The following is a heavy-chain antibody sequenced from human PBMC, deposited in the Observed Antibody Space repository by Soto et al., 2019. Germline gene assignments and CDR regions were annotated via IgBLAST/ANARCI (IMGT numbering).Heavy chain of an antibody. D-gene: IGHD6-19*01. CDR1: GGTFSSYT. V-gene: IGHV1-69*02. Sequence: QVQLVQSGAEVKKPGSSVKVSCKASGGTFSSYTISWVRQAPGQGLEWMGRIIHILGIANYAQKFQGRVTITEDKSTSTAYMELSSLRSEDTAVYYCAMIAVAGTGFDYWGQGTLVTVSS. CDR2: IIHILGIA. CDR3: AMIAVAGTGFDY. J-gene: IGHJ4*02.